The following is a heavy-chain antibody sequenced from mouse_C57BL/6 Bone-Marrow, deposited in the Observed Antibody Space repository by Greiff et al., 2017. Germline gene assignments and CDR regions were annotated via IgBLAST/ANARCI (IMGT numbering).Heavy chain of an antibody. CDR1: GYTFTSYW. CDR2: IHPNSGST. V-gene: IGHV1-64*01. J-gene: IGHJ3*01. Sequence: QVQLQQPGAELVKPGASVQLSCKASGYTFTSYWMHWVKQRPGQGLEWIGMIHPNSGSTNYNEKFKSKATLTVDKSSSTAYMQLSSLTSEDSAVYYCALIYYDYDGPFAYWGQGTLVTVSA. D-gene: IGHD2-4*01. CDR3: ALIYYDYDGPFAY.